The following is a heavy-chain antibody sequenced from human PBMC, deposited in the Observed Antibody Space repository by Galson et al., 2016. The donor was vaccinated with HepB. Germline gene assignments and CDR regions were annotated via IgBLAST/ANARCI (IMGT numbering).Heavy chain of an antibody. Sequence: SLRLSCAASGFTLTAYAMNWVRQAPGKGLEWIAYIGGTGGGIYYADSVKGRFTISKDNAKDSLYLQMNNLGDDDTAVYYCARESGASWYLIDYWGQGTLVTVSS. D-gene: IGHD6-13*01. CDR1: GFTLTAYA. CDR3: ARESGASWYLIDY. CDR2: IGGTGGGI. V-gene: IGHV3-48*02. J-gene: IGHJ4*02.